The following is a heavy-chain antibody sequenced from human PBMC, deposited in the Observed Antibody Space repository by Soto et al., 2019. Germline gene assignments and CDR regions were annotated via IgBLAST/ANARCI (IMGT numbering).Heavy chain of an antibody. CDR3: ARHFPLPTDLQFYYYYYYGVDV. V-gene: IGHV5-10-1*01. CDR1: GYNFTHFW. J-gene: IGHJ6*02. D-gene: IGHD3-3*02. Sequence: GASLKISCKASGYNFTHFWISWMRQVPGKGLEWMGRIDPSDSYSNYSPSFQGHITISADKSINTAYLHFSNLKASDTAVYYCARHFPLPTDLQFYYYYYYGVDVWGHGTAVTVSS. CDR2: IDPSDSYS.